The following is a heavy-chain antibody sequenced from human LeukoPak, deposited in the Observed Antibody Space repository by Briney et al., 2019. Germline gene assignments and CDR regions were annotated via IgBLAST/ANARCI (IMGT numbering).Heavy chain of an antibody. V-gene: IGHV4-34*01. CDR3: EVDSY. D-gene: IGHD3/OR15-3a*01. J-gene: IGHJ4*02. Sequence: SETLSLTCAVYGGSFSGYYWSWVRQPPGKGLEWIGEINHSGSTNYNPSLKSRVTISVDTSKNQFSLKLSSVTAADTAVYYCEVDSYWGQGTLVTVSS. CDR2: INHSGST. CDR1: GGSFSGYY.